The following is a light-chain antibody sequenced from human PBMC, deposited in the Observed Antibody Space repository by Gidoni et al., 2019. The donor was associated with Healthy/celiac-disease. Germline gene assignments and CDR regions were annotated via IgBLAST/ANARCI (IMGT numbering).Light chain of an antibody. V-gene: IGKV1-33*01. J-gene: IGKJ4*01. Sequence: DSQMTQSRASLSASVGDRVTSTCQASQDISNYLNWYQQKPGKAPKLLIYDASNLETGVPSRFSGSGSGTDFTFTISSLQPEDIATYYCQQYDNLPSLTFGGGTKVEIK. CDR2: DAS. CDR1: QDISNY. CDR3: QQYDNLPSLT.